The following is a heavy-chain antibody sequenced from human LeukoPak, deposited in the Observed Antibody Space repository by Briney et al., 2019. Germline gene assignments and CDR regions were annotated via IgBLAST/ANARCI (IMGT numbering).Heavy chain of an antibody. V-gene: IGHV3-30*02. Sequence: GGSLSLSCAACGFIFSSFGIHWVRQTPGKGLEWVSFVRFDGGEKYYADSVKGRFTVSKDNSKNTLYLQISSLRPEDTAVYYCAKGGARDVWYFAYWGLGVLVTVSS. D-gene: IGHD2-8*01. CDR3: AKGGARDVWYFAY. CDR1: GFIFSSFG. J-gene: IGHJ4*02. CDR2: VRFDGGEK.